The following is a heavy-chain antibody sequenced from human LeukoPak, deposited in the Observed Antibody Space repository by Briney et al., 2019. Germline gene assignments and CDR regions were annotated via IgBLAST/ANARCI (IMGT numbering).Heavy chain of an antibody. J-gene: IGHJ4*02. Sequence: ASVKVSCKASGYTFTSYGISWARQAPGQGLEWMGWISAYNGNTNYAQKLQGRVTMTTDTSTSTAYMELRSLRSDDTAVYYCARDVGGNSSSVRDYWGQGTLVTVSS. V-gene: IGHV1-18*01. D-gene: IGHD4-23*01. CDR1: GYTFTSYG. CDR3: ARDVGGNSSSVRDY. CDR2: ISAYNGNT.